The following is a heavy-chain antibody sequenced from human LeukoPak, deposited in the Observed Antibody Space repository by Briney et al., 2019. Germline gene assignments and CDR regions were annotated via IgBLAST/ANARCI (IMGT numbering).Heavy chain of an antibody. CDR2: IYYSGST. CDR1: GGSISSYY. V-gene: IGHV4-59*01. Sequence: SETLSLTCTGSGGSISSYYWSWIRQPPGKGLEWIGYIYYSGSTNYNPSLKSLVTISVDTSRNQFSLKLSSVTAADTAVYYCARSSIVGATDYYYMDVWGKGTTVTVSS. J-gene: IGHJ6*03. D-gene: IGHD1-26*01. CDR3: ARSSIVGATDYYYMDV.